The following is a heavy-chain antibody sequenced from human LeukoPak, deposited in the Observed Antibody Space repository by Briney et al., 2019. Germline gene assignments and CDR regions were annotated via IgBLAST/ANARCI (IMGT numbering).Heavy chain of an antibody. CDR1: GGSISSSSYY. CDR2: IYYSGST. V-gene: IGHV4-39*01. Sequence: PSETLSLTCTVSGGSISSSSYYWGWIRQPPGEGLEWIGSIYYSGSTYYNPSLKSRVTISVDTSKNQFSLKLSSVTAADTAVYYCARHGTLDIVLMVYAIWAFDIWGQGTMVTVSS. CDR3: ARHGTLDIVLMVYAIWAFDI. J-gene: IGHJ3*02. D-gene: IGHD2-8*01.